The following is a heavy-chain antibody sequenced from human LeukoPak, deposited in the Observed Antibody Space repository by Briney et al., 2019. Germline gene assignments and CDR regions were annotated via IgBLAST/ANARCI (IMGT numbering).Heavy chain of an antibody. CDR1: GFTFSNAW. V-gene: IGHV3-74*01. J-gene: IGHJ4*02. D-gene: IGHD4-23*01. CDR3: ARDFGRWFLDY. CDR2: INSDGSST. Sequence: GGSLRLSCAASGFTFSNAWMSWVRQAPGKGLVWVSRINSDGSSTSYADSVKGRFTISRDNAKNTLYLQMNSLRAEDTAVYYCARDFGRWFLDYWGQGTLVTVSS.